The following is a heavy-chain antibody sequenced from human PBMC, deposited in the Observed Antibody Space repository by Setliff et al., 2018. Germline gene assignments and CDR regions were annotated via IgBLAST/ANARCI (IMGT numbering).Heavy chain of an antibody. V-gene: IGHV4-4*07. CDR3: ARGGAVAHFDY. Sequence: SETLSLTCTVSGNSISSDYWSWIRQPAGKGLEWIVRIYTSGSTNYNPSLKSRVTMSVDTSKNQFSLKLSPVTAADTAVYYCARGGAVAHFDYWGQGTLVTVSS. CDR1: GNSISSDY. J-gene: IGHJ4*02. CDR2: IYTSGST. D-gene: IGHD6-19*01.